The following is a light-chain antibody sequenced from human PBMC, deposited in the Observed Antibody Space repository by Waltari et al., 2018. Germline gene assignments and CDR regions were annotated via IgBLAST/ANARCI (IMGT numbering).Light chain of an antibody. CDR1: GNDVGGYNY. V-gene: IGLV2-8*01. Sequence: QSALTQPPSASGSPGQSVTISCTGSGNDVGGYNYVSWYQQHPGKAPKLLIHEVNKWPSGAPDRVSGAKSGNTASLTVSGLQAEDEADYYCSSYAGGNNLVFGGGTKLTVL. CDR3: SSYAGGNNLV. CDR2: EVN. J-gene: IGLJ2*01.